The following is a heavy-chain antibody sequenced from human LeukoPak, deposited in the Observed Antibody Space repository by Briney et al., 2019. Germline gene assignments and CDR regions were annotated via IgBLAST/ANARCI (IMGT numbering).Heavy chain of an antibody. J-gene: IGHJ4*02. Sequence: ASLKVSCKASGYTFTGYYMHWVRQAPGQGLEWMGWINPNSGGTNYAQNFQGRVTMTRDTSISTAYMELSRLRSDDTAVYYCARSPYYYDSSGYSDAPDYWGQGTLVTVSS. CDR3: ARSPYYYDSSGYSDAPDY. D-gene: IGHD3-22*01. CDR2: INPNSGGT. V-gene: IGHV1-2*02. CDR1: GYTFTGYY.